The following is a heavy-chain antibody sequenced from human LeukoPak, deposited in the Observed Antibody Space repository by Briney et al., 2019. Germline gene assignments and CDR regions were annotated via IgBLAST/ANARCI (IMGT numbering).Heavy chain of an antibody. V-gene: IGHV3-30*02. CDR1: GFTFSSYG. Sequence: TGGSLRLSCAASGFTFSSYGMHWVRQAPGKGLEWVAFIRYDGSNKYYADSVKRRFTISRENSKNTLYLQMNSLRAEETAVYYCAKDARIYSGSYSNWYFDLWGRGTLVTVSS. CDR3: AKDARIYSGSYSNWYFDL. CDR2: IRYDGSNK. D-gene: IGHD1-26*01. J-gene: IGHJ2*01.